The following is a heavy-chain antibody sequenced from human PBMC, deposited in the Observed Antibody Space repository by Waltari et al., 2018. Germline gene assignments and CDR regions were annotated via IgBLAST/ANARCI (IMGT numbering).Heavy chain of an antibody. J-gene: IGHJ6*02. CDR1: GGTFSNYA. CDR2: IIPFLDVT. V-gene: IGHV1-69*10. CDR3: ARGREPGLVVLPADV. D-gene: IGHD2-2*01. Sequence: QVQLVQSEAEVKKPGSSVKVSCRASGGTFSNYARNWVRLAPGQGLEWMGGIIPFLDVTKYAGNFQGRVTFTADQSTGTAFMELSSLRSDDTAVYYCARGREPGLVVLPADVWGQGTTVTVAS.